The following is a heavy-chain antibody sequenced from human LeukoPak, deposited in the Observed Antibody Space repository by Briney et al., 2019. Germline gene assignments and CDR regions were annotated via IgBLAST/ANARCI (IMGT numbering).Heavy chain of an antibody. CDR1: GFTVTAND. J-gene: IGHJ4*02. CDR2: IYAGGSGSA. CDR3: AREEGLVATIGIDY. V-gene: IGHV3-53*01. Sequence: PGGSLRLSCAASGFTVTANDMSWVRQAPGKGLEWVSLIYAGGSGSAYYADSVKGRFTISRDNSKNTLYLQMNSLRAEDTAVYYCAREEGLVATIGIDYWGQGTLVTVSS. D-gene: IGHD5-12*01.